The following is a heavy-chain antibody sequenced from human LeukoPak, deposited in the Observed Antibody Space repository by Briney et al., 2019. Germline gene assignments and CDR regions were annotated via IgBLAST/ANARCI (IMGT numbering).Heavy chain of an antibody. V-gene: IGHV4-39*07. CDR2: MFYSASA. Sequence: SETLSLTCTVSGGSIGSSDYYWGWIRQPPGKGLEWIRSMFYSASAYYNPSLNSRVTISVDTSNNQFSLKLNSLTAADTAIYYCARGFSGKQWPTKKSSDGMDVWGQGTTVTVSS. D-gene: IGHD6-19*01. J-gene: IGHJ6*02. CDR3: ARGFSGKQWPTKKSSDGMDV. CDR1: GGSIGSSDYY.